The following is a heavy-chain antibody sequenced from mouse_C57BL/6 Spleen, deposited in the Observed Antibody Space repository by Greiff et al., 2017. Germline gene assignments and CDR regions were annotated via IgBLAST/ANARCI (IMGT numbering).Heavy chain of an antibody. CDR3: TYYYGSRNFEV. D-gene: IGHD1-1*01. V-gene: IGHV14-4*01. J-gene: IGHJ1*03. CDR1: GFNIKDDY. Sequence: VQLKQSGAELVRPGASVKLSCTASGFNIKDDYMHWVKQRPEQGLEWIGWIDPENGDTEYASKFQGKATITADTSSNTAYLQLSSLTSEDTAVYYCTYYYGSRNFEVWGTGTTVTVSS. CDR2: IDPENGDT.